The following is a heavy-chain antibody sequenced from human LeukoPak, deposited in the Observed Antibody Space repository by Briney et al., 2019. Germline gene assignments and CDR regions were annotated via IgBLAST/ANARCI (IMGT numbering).Heavy chain of an antibody. CDR3: ARGLGIAAAGTVRLDY. V-gene: IGHV1-8*01. CDR2: MNPNSGNT. D-gene: IGHD6-13*01. CDR1: GYTFTSYD. Sequence: ASVKVSCKASGYTFTSYDINWVRQATGQGLEWMGWMNPNSGNTGYAQKFQGRVTMTRNTSISTAHMDLGSLRSEDTAVYYCARGLGIAAAGTVRLDYWGQGNLVTVSS. J-gene: IGHJ4*02.